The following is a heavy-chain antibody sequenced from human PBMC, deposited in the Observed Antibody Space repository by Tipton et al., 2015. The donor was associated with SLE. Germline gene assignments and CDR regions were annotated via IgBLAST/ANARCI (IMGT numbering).Heavy chain of an antibody. J-gene: IGHJ4*02. V-gene: IGHV4-4*07. Sequence: TLSLTCTVSGGSISSYYWSWIRQPAGKGLEWIGRIYTSGSTNYNPSLQSRVTMSVDTSKNQFSLKLSSVTAADTAVYYCARDGPDSSGYSWYFDYWGQGTLVTVSS. CDR1: GGSISSYY. CDR3: ARDGPDSSGYSWYFDY. D-gene: IGHD3-22*01. CDR2: IYTSGST.